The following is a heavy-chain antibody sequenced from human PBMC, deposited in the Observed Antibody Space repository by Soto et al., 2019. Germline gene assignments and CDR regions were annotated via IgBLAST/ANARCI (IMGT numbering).Heavy chain of an antibody. D-gene: IGHD3-10*01. CDR3: ARGLLIMVRKVIIPPQYYYGMDV. CDR1: GFTFNDYY. Sequence: GGSLRLSCAGSGFTFNDYYMNWIRQAPGKGLEWISYISSGSSTIYYADSVKGRFTVSRDNAKYSLYLQMNSLRAEDTAVYYCARGLLIMVRKVIIPPQYYYGMDVWGQGTTVTVSS. J-gene: IGHJ6*02. V-gene: IGHV3-11*01. CDR2: ISSGSSTI.